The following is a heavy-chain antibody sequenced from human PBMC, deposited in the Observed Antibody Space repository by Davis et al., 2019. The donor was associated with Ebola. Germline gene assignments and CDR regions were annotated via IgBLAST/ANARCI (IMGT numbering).Heavy chain of an antibody. CDR2: IYSGST. V-gene: IGHV4-59*01. CDR1: GGSISSYY. J-gene: IGHJ5*02. CDR3: ARGGVNWFDP. Sequence: SETLSLTCTVSGGSISSYYWSWIRQPPGKGLEWIGYIYSGSTNYNPSLKSRLSMSVDTSKNQFSLKLSSVSAADAAIYYCARGGVNWFDPWGQGILVTVSS.